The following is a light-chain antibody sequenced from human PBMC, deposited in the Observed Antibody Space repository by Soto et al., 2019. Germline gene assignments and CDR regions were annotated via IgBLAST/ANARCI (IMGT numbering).Light chain of an antibody. V-gene: IGLV2-14*03. J-gene: IGLJ1*01. CDR2: AVS. Sequence: QSVLTQRASVSGSPGQSITISCSGTSSDIGSYNHVAWYQQFPGKSPKLMIYAVSDRPSGVSDRFSGSKSRITASLTFSGLQTEDEADYYCISYTDRQDYLFGNGKKVTV. CDR1: SSDIGSYNH. CDR3: ISYTDRQDYL.